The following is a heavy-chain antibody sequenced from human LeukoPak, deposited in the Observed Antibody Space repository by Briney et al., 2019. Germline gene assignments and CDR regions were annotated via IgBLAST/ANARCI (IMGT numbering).Heavy chain of an antibody. D-gene: IGHD4-11*01. J-gene: IGHJ6*02. CDR1: GGSIRRDY. Sequence: SETLSLTCTVSGGSIRRDYWSWLRQPPGKGLAWVGYISYSGSTSYNPSLESRVTMSVDTSKNQVSLKVNSVTAADTAVYFCARARAYSNQGFYYYGMDVWGQGTTVTVSS. V-gene: IGHV4-59*01. CDR3: ARARAYSNQGFYYYGMDV. CDR2: ISYSGST.